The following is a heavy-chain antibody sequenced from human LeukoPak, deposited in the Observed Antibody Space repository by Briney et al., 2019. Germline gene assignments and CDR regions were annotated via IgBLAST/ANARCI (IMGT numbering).Heavy chain of an antibody. CDR1: GSTFTSYY. Sequence: ASVKVSCKPSGSTFTSYYMHWVRQAPGQGLEWMGVINPSGGSTSYAQTFQGRVTMTRDTSTSTFYMELSSLRSEDTAVYYCARDPGYDRGGFDYWGQGTLVTVSS. V-gene: IGHV1-46*01. CDR3: ARDPGYDRGGFDY. D-gene: IGHD3-22*01. CDR2: INPSGGST. J-gene: IGHJ4*02.